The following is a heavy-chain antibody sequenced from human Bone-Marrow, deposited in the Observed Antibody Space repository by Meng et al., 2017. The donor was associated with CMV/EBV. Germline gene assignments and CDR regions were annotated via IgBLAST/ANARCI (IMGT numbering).Heavy chain of an antibody. CDR3: AILLRAAAFDY. Sequence: ASVKVSCKASGYTFTGYYMHWVRQAPGQGLEWMGWINFNGADTDYAQKFQGRVTMTRDTSISTAYMELSRLRSDDTAVYYCAILLRAAAFDYWGQGTLVTVSS. J-gene: IGHJ4*02. V-gene: IGHV1-2*02. D-gene: IGHD6-13*01. CDR2: INFNGADT. CDR1: GYTFTGYY.